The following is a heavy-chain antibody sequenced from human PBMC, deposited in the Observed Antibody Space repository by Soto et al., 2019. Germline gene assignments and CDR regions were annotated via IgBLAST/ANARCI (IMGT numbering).Heavy chain of an antibody. CDR3: ARGPFWKVQWLAYPAEYFQH. J-gene: IGHJ1*01. Sequence: QVQLVESGGGVVQPGRSLRLSCAASGFTFSSYAMHWVRQAPGKGLEWVAVISYDGSNKYYADSVKGRFTISRDNSKNTLYLQMNSLRAEDTAVYYCARGPFWKVQWLAYPAEYFQHCGQGTLVTVSS. CDR1: GFTFSSYA. CDR2: ISYDGSNK. V-gene: IGHV3-30-3*01. D-gene: IGHD6-19*01.